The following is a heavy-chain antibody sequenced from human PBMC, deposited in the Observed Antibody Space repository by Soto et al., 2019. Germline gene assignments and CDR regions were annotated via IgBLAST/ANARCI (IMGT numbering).Heavy chain of an antibody. V-gene: IGHV4-31*02. Sequence: LCGGSISSGCYYWSWIRQHPGKGLEWIGYIYYSGSTYYNPSLKSRVTISVDTSKNQFSLKLSSVTAADTAVYYCAGGNRYCSGGSCLSYWGQGTLVTVSS. CDR1: GGSISSGCYY. J-gene: IGHJ4*02. CDR2: IYYSGST. D-gene: IGHD2-15*01. CDR3: AGGNRYCSGGSCLSY.